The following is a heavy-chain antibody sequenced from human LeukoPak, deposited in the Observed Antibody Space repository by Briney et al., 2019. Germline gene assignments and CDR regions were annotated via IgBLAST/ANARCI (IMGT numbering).Heavy chain of an antibody. CDR1: GLTFSCYY. V-gene: IGHV3-21*01. D-gene: IGHD2-21*02. CDR3: ARGGMTAIRSKVFDL. J-gene: IGHJ3*01. CDR2: LTTNSRYI. Sequence: GGSLRLSCAAFGLTFSCYYMSWVRQAPGKGLEWVSSLTTNSRYIYYADSVKGRFSLSRDNAKNSLFLEMNNLRAEITAVYYCARGGMTAIRSKVFDLWGQGTMVTVSS.